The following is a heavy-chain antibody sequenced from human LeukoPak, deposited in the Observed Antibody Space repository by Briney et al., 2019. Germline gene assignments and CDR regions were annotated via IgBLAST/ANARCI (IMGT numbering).Heavy chain of an antibody. J-gene: IGHJ4*02. CDR3: ARVEASGYDYGAFDY. D-gene: IGHD5-12*01. V-gene: IGHV3-30*04. Sequence: GGSLRLSCAASGFTFSSYAMHWVRQAPGKGLEWVAVISYDGSNKYYADSVKGRFTISRDNSKNTLYLQMNSLRAEDTAVYYCARVEASGYDYGAFDYWGQGTLVTVSS. CDR1: GFTFSSYA. CDR2: ISYDGSNK.